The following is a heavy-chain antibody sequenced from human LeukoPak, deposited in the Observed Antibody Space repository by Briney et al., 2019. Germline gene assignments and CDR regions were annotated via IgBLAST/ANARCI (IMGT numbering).Heavy chain of an antibody. V-gene: IGHV3-48*04. Sequence: PGGSLRLSCAVSGFTFSTYGMNWARQAPGKGLEWVSYIPSGSGTIYYADSVKGRFTISRDNAKNSLYLQMNSLRAEDTAVYYCARCIESAAGCWYWGQGTLVTVSS. CDR1: GFTFSTYG. CDR3: ARCIESAAGCWY. CDR2: IPSGSGTI. D-gene: IGHD6-13*01. J-gene: IGHJ4*02.